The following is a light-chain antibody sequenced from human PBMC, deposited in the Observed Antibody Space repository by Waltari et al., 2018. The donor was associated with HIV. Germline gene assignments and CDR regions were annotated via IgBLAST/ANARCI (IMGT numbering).Light chain of an antibody. CDR3: AAWDDNVNAVL. V-gene: IGLV1-44*01. J-gene: IGLJ2*01. CDR1: SSNIGNNT. CDR2: NNN. Sequence: QSVLTQAPSMSATPGQRVTVSCSGGSSNIGNNTVHWYMHVPGMAPNLLIYNNNKRPSGVPDRFAGSKSGTSASLAIRGLQSEDEADYFCAAWDDNVNAVLFGGGTKLTVL.